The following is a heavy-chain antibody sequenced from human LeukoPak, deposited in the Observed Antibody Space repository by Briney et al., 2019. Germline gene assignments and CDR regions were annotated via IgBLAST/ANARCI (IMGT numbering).Heavy chain of an antibody. D-gene: IGHD1-1*01. CDR3: ASSRCTSDNCYGGIDN. Sequence: GESLTLSCTASTFTFSSYSMNWVRQAPGKGLEWVSHISGGSNKIYYADSVKGRFTISRDNAKNSLYLQMNTLRAEDTAVYYCASSRCTSDNCYGGIDNWGQGTLVTVSS. CDR2: ISGGSNKI. CDR1: TFTFSSYS. V-gene: IGHV3-48*04. J-gene: IGHJ4*02.